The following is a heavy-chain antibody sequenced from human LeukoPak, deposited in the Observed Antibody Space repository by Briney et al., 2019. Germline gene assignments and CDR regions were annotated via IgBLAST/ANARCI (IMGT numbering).Heavy chain of an antibody. J-gene: IGHJ3*02. CDR2: ISSSSSTI. CDR3: ARDLDGRVGAPANAFDI. Sequence: PGGSLRLSCAASGFTFSSYSMNWVRQAPGKGLEWVSYISSSSSTIYYADSVKGRFTTSRDNAKNSLYLQMNSLRAEDTAVYYCARDLDGRVGAPANAFDIWGQGTMVTVSS. D-gene: IGHD1-26*01. CDR1: GFTFSSYS. V-gene: IGHV3-48*04.